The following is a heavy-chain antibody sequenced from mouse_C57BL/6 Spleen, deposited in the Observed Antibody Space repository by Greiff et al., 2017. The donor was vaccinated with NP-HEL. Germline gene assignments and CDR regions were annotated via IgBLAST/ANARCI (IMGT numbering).Heavy chain of an antibody. J-gene: IGHJ3*01. D-gene: IGHD1-1*01. CDR2: IDPSDSYT. CDR3: ARDFDYYGSSPAWFAY. V-gene: IGHV1-69*01. CDR1: GYTFTSYW. Sequence: VQLQQPGAELVMPGASVKLSCKASGYTFTSYWMHWVKQRPGQGLEWIGEIDPSDSYTNYNQKFKGKSTLTVDKSSSTAYMQLSSLTSEDSAVYYCARDFDYYGSSPAWFAYWGQGTLVTVSA.